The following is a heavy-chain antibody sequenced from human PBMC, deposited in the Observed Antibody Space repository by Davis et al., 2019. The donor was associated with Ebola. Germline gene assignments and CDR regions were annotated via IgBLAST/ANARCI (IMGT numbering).Heavy chain of an antibody. J-gene: IGHJ5*02. V-gene: IGHV1-3*01. CDR1: GYTFTSYA. D-gene: IGHD4-17*01. Sequence: AASVKVSCKASGYTFTSYAMHWVRQAPGQRLEWMGWINAGNGNTKYSQKFQGRVTITRDTSASTAYMELSSLRSEDTAVYYCARDDYGDNWFDPWGQGTLVTVSS. CDR3: ARDDYGDNWFDP. CDR2: INAGNGNT.